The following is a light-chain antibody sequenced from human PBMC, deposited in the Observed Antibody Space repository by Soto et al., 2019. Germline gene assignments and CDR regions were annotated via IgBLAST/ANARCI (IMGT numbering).Light chain of an antibody. CDR3: SSYASGGAH. V-gene: IGLV2-23*01. Sequence: QSALTQPASVSGSPGQSITISCTGTSSDFGNYNLVSWYQQHPGKAPKLLISEGTKRPSGISIRFSGSKSGNTASLTISRLQAEDEADYYCSSYASGGAHFGTGTKVTVL. CDR2: EGT. CDR1: SSDFGNYNL. J-gene: IGLJ1*01.